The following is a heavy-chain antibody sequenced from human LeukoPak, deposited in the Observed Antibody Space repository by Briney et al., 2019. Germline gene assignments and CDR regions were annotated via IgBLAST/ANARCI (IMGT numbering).Heavy chain of an antibody. J-gene: IGHJ5*02. CDR2: IYYSGST. V-gene: IGHV4-30-4*01. CDR3: ARDWELRGWFDP. Sequence: SETLSLTCTVSGGSISSVDYYWSWIRQPPGRGLEWIGYIYYSGSTYYNPSLKSRVTISVDTSKNQFSLKLSSVTAADTAVYYCARDWELRGWFDPWGQGTLVTVSS. CDR1: GGSISSVDYY. D-gene: IGHD1-26*01.